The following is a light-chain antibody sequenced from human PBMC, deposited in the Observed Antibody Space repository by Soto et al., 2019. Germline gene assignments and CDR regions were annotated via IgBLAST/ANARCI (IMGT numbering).Light chain of an antibody. J-gene: IGLJ2*01. CDR3: QTWGTGSVV. V-gene: IGLV6-57*04. CDR2: EDK. Sequence: NFMLTQPHSMSESPGKTITISCTRSSGSIASHYVQWYQQRPGSAPTTVIYEDKRRPSGVPDRFSGSIDSSSNSASLTISGLEAEDEADYYCQTWGTGSVVFGGGTKLTVL. CDR1: SGSIASHY.